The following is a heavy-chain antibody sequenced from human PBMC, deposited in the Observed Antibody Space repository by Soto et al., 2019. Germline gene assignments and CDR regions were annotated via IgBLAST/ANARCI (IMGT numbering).Heavy chain of an antibody. D-gene: IGHD1-26*01. Sequence: QLQLQESGSGLVKPSQTLSLTCGVSGGSISSGGYSWIWIRQPPGKGLEWIVYIFPSGSAYYNPSLKSRVTLSIDGSKNLFSLKVSSLTAADTAVYYGAREGGSGSAEWYFDLWGRGTLVTVSS. CDR1: GGSISSGGYS. CDR3: AREGGSGSAEWYFDL. V-gene: IGHV4-30-2*01. CDR2: IFPSGSA. J-gene: IGHJ2*01.